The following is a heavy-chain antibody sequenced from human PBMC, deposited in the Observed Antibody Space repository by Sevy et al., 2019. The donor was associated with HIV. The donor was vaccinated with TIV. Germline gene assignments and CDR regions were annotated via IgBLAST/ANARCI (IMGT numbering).Heavy chain of an antibody. CDR3: AKDFTGHNGMDV. CDR1: GIIFTTSG. Sequence: GGSLRLSCVVSGIIFTTSGMHWVRQAPGKGLEWVAVISYHGRDKFYADSVKGRATISRDNSKNILYLEMNSLRTEDTAVYYCAKDFTGHNGMDVWGQGTMVTVSS. V-gene: IGHV3-30*18. CDR2: ISYHGRDK. D-gene: IGHD1-1*01. J-gene: IGHJ6*02.